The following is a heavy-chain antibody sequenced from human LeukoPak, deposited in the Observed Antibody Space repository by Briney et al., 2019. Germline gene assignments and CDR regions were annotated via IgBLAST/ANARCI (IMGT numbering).Heavy chain of an antibody. V-gene: IGHV3-30-3*01. CDR2: ISDDGSRQ. J-gene: IGHJ4*02. Sequence: GGSLRLSCAATGFTFSNYAIHWGRQAPGKGLEWVAFISDDGSRQHYADSVKGRFTISRDNSKNTLNLQMNSLRAEDTAVYYCARGGEPVGFDYWGQGTLVTVSS. D-gene: IGHD1-26*01. CDR3: ARGGEPVGFDY. CDR1: GFTFSNYA.